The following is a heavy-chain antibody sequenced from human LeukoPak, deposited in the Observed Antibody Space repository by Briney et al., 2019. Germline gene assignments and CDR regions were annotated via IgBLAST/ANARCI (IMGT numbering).Heavy chain of an antibody. CDR3: APYEGGY. V-gene: IGHV4-30-4*08. Sequence: PSQTLSLTCTVSGGSISTGDFYWSWIRQPPGKGLEWIGYIYYTGSTYYNPSPKSRVTISLETSNNQFSLKLNSVTASDTAAYYCAPYEGGYWGQGTLVTVSS. CDR2: IYYTGST. J-gene: IGHJ4*02. CDR1: GGSISTGDFY. D-gene: IGHD3-22*01.